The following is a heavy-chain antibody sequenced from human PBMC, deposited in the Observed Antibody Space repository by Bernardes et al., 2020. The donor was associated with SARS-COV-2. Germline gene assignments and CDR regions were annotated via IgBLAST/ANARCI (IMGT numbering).Heavy chain of an antibody. J-gene: IGHJ4*02. D-gene: IGHD1-26*01. CDR2: FDPEDGEA. CDR1: GHPLTDLS. CDR3: ATVPQLGHTLLYYFDY. V-gene: IGHV1-24*01. Sequence: ASVKVSCKVSGHPLTDLSMHWVRQAPGKGLEWLGGFDPEDGEAVFAQRFQGRVTMTEDTSTDTAYMELSSLSSEDTAVYYCATVPQLGHTLLYYFDYWGQGVLVTVSS.